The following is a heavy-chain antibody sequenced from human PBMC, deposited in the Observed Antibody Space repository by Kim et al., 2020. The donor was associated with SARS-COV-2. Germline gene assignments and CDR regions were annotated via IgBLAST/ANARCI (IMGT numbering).Heavy chain of an antibody. CDR2: IYPGDSDT. V-gene: IGHV5-51*01. J-gene: IGHJ6*02. CDR1: GYSFTSYW. D-gene: IGHD3-10*01. CDR3: ARHYYYGSGSYYKLLDYYYYGMDV. Sequence: GESLKISCKGSGYSFTSYWIGWVRQMPGKGLEWMGIIYPGDSDTRYSPSFQGQVTISADKSISTAYLQWSSLKASDTAMYYCARHYYYGSGSYYKLLDYYYYGMDVWGQGTTVTVSS.